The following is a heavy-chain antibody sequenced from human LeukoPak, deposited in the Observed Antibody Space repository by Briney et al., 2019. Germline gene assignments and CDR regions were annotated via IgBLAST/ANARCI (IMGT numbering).Heavy chain of an antibody. V-gene: IGHV3-23*01. Sequence: GGSLRLSCAASGFTFSSHGMNWVRQAPGKGLEWVSGISPSGGITYYADSVKGRFTISRDNSKNTLYLQLNSLRAEDTAVYYCAKERGCGIGSCARIPDYWGQGILVTVSS. D-gene: IGHD2-15*01. J-gene: IGHJ4*02. CDR2: ISPSGGIT. CDR3: AKERGCGIGSCARIPDY. CDR1: GFTFSSHG.